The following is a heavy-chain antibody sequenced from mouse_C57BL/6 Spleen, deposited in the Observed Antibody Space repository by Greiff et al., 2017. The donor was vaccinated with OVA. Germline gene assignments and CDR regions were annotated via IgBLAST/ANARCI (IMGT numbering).Heavy chain of an antibody. V-gene: IGHV1-81*01. J-gene: IGHJ4*01. Sequence: VQLVESGAELARPGASVKLSCKASGYTFTSSGISWVKQRTGQGLEWIGEIYPRSGNTYYNEKFKGKATLTADKSSSTAYMELRSLTSEDSAVYFCARSELTGTYAMDYWGQGTSVTVSS. CDR3: ARSELTGTYAMDY. CDR2: IYPRSGNT. CDR1: GYTFTSSG. D-gene: IGHD4-1*01.